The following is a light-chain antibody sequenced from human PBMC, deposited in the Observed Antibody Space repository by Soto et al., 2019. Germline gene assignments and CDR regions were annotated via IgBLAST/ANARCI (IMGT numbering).Light chain of an antibody. CDR1: QSVSSSY. CDR3: QQRSNWPT. V-gene: IGKV3D-20*02. CDR2: GAS. J-gene: IGKJ5*01. Sequence: PGERVTLSCRASQSVSSSYLTRYQQKPGQAPRLLIYGASTRATSIPARFSGSGSGTDFTLTISSLEPEDFAVYYCQQRSNWPTFGQGTRLEIK.